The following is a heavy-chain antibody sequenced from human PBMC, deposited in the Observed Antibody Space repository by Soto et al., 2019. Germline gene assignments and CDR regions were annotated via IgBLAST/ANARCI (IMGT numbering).Heavy chain of an antibody. D-gene: IGHD3-16*02. V-gene: IGHV1-69*13. CDR3: ARDAIYVWGSYRASTYYFDY. Sequence: ASVKVSCKASGGTFSSYAISWVRQAPGQGLEWMGGIIPIFGTANYAQKFQGRVTITADESTSTAYMELSSLRSEDTAVYYCARDAIYVWGSYRASTYYFDYWGQGTLVTVSS. J-gene: IGHJ4*02. CDR1: GGTFSSYA. CDR2: IIPIFGTA.